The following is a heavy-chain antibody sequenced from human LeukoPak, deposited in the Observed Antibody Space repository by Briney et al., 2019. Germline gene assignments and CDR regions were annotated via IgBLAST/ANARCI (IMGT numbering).Heavy chain of an antibody. CDR1: GGSISSGGYY. J-gene: IGHJ6*02. V-gene: IGHV4-31*03. CDR3: ARGSRSIAARRYYYYYYGMDV. Sequence: SETLSLTCTVSGGSISSGGYYWSWIRQHPGKGLEWIGYIYYSGSTYYNPSLKSRVAISVDTSKNQFSLKLSSVTAADTAVYYCARGSRSIAARRYYYYYYGMDVWGQGTTVTVSS. CDR2: IYYSGST. D-gene: IGHD6-6*01.